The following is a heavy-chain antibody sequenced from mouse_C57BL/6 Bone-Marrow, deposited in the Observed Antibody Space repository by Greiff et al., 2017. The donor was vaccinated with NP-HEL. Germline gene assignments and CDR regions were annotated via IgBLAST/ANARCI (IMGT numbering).Heavy chain of an antibody. CDR1: GYAFTNYL. J-gene: IGHJ2*01. Sequence: QVQLQQSGAELVRPGTSVKVSCKASGYAFTNYLIEWVKQRPGQGLEWIGVINPGSGSTNYNEKFKSKATLTVDKSSSTAYMQLSSLTSEDSAVYYCARWLPHLDYWGQGTTLTVSS. CDR3: ARWLPHLDY. CDR2: INPGSGST. D-gene: IGHD2-2*01. V-gene: IGHV1-54*01.